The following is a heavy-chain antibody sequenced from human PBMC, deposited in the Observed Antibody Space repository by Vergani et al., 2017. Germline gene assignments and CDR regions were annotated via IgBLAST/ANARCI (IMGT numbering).Heavy chain of an antibody. CDR2: IDHNSDGT. D-gene: IGHD6-13*01. CDR1: GYTFNGYY. CDR3: ARGWSGYSTSWYFDF. Sequence: QVQLVQSGTEGKKPGASVKVSCKASGYTFNGYYIHWVRQAPGQGLEYMGWIDHNSDGTNYAQKFQGRVTMTRDTSISTAYMELSRLRSDETAVYYCARGWSGYSTSWYFDFWGQGTLVTVSS. J-gene: IGHJ4*02. V-gene: IGHV1-2*02.